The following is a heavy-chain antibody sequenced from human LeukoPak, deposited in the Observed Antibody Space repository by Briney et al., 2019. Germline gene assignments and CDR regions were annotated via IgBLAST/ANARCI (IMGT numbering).Heavy chain of an antibody. Sequence: SETLSLTCTVSGGSISSGGYYWSWIRQHPGQGLEWIGYIYYSGSTYYNPSLKSRVTISVDTSKNQFSLKLSSVTAADTAVYYCAREVAAKGGKGFDYWGQGTLVTVSS. V-gene: IGHV4-31*03. CDR1: GGSISSGGYY. CDR3: AREVAAKGGKGFDY. D-gene: IGHD2-15*01. CDR2: IYYSGST. J-gene: IGHJ4*02.